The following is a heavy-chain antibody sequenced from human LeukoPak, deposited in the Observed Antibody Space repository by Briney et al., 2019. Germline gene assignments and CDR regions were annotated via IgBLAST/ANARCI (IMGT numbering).Heavy chain of an antibody. CDR1: GFTFSSYA. Sequence: GGSLRLSCAASGFTFSSYAMSWVRQAPGKGLEWVSGISTSGDNTYYADSVKGRFTISRDNSKNTLYLQMNSLRAEDTAVYYCAKDPIVVVVADPPAWGQGTLVTVSS. D-gene: IGHD2-15*01. CDR3: AKDPIVVVVADPPA. V-gene: IGHV3-23*01. J-gene: IGHJ5*02. CDR2: ISTSGDNT.